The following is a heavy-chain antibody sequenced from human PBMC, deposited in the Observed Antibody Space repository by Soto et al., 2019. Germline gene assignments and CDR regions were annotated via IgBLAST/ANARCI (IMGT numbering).Heavy chain of an antibody. D-gene: IGHD6-6*01. Sequence: SQTLSLTCDISGDSVSSNSAAWNWSRQSPSRGLEWLGRTYYRSKWYNDYAVSVKSRITINPDTSKNQFSLQLNSVTPEDTAVYYCARGIAARYYYYYGMDVWGQGTTVTVSS. CDR1: GDSVSSNSAA. J-gene: IGHJ6*02. CDR2: TYYRSKWYN. V-gene: IGHV6-1*01. CDR3: ARGIAARYYYYYGMDV.